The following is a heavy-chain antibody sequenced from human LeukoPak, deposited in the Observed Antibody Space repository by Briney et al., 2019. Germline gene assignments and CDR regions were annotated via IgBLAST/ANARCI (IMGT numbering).Heavy chain of an antibody. J-gene: IGHJ4*02. D-gene: IGHD3-22*01. CDR2: INHSGST. CDR1: GGSFSGYY. CDR3: ARRRYYDSSFDY. V-gene: IGHV4-34*01. Sequence: EASETLSLTCAVYGGSFSGYYWSWIRQPPGKGLEWIGEINHSGSTNYNPSLKSRVTTSVDTSKNQFSLKLTSVTAADTAVYYCARRRYYDSSFDYWGQGTLVTVSS.